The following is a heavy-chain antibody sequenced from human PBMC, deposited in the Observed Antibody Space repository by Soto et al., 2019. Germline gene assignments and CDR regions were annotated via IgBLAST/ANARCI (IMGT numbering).Heavy chain of an antibody. CDR3: ARREIQGPIDY. CDR1: GYSISSSNW. J-gene: IGHJ4*02. V-gene: IGHV4-28*01. D-gene: IGHD1-26*01. CDR2: IYYSGTT. Sequence: QVQLQELGPGLVKPSDTLSLTCAVSGYSISSSNWWGWIRQPPGKGLEWIGYIYYSGTTYYNPSLKSRVTMSGDTSKNQFSLKLTSVTAVDTAVYYCARREIQGPIDYWGQGTLVTVSS.